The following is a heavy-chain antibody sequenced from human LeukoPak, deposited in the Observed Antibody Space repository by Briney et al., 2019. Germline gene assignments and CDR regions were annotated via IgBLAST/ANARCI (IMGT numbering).Heavy chain of an antibody. J-gene: IGHJ4*02. CDR1: GGSFSSYA. Sequence: ASVKVSCKASGGSFSSYAISWVRQAPGQWLEWMGGIIPIFGTANYAQKFQGRVTITADESTSTAYMELSSLRSEDTAVYYCAINPDGWWVDYWGQGTLVTVSS. CDR2: IIPIFGTA. D-gene: IGHD2-15*01. V-gene: IGHV1-69*01. CDR3: AINPDGWWVDY.